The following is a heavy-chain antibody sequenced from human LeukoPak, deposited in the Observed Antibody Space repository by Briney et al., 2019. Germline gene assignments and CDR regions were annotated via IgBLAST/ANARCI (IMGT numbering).Heavy chain of an antibody. V-gene: IGHV2-5*02. CDR3: VRYSSSFNWLDP. CDR1: GFSLSTSGVG. J-gene: IGHJ5*02. D-gene: IGHD6-6*01. CDR2: IYWDDDK. Sequence: SGPTLVKPTQTLTLTCTFSGFSLSTSGVGVGWIRQPPGKALEWLALIYWDDDKRYSPSLKSRLTITKDTSKNQVVLTMTNMDPVDTATYYCVRYSSSFNWLDPWGQGTLVTVSS.